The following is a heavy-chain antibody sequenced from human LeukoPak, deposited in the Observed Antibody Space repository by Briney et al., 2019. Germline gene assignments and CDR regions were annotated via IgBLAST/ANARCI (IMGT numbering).Heavy chain of an antibody. CDR1: GVTFSGSA. CDR2: IRSKANSYAT. Sequence: GGSLRLSCAASGVTFSGSAMHWVRQASGKGLEWVGRIRSKANSYATAYAASVKGRFTISRDDSKNTAYLQMNSLKTEDTAVYYCTRLLHARGYSYYNWFDPWGQGTLVTVSS. V-gene: IGHV3-73*01. D-gene: IGHD5-18*01. J-gene: IGHJ5*02. CDR3: TRLLHARGYSYYNWFDP.